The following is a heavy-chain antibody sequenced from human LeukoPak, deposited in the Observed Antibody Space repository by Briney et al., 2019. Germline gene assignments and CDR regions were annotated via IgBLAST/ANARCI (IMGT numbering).Heavy chain of an antibody. D-gene: IGHD6-19*01. CDR2: ISGGADNT. CDR1: GFTFSNYA. J-gene: IGHJ4*02. CDR3: AKGGNSGWSHFDY. V-gene: IGHV3-23*01. Sequence: SGRSQRLSCAASGFTFSNYAMTWVRQAPGKGLEWVAGISGGADNTHYADSVKGRCTISRDNSKNTLYLQMNSLRPEDTAVYYCAKGGNSGWSHFDYWGQGTLSPSPQ.